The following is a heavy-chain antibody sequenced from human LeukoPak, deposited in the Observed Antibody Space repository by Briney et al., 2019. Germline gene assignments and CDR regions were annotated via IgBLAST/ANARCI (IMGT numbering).Heavy chain of an antibody. J-gene: IGHJ4*02. Sequence: SETLSLTCTVSGGSISSGGYYWGWIRQHPGKGLEWIGYIYYSGSTYYNPSLKSRVTISVDTSKNQFSLKLSSVTAADTAVYYCARICIGGSSGHCYGKTYYFDYWGQGTLVNVSS. CDR1: GGSISSGGYY. CDR3: ARICIGGSSGHCYGKTYYFDY. V-gene: IGHV4-31*03. D-gene: IGHD3-22*01. CDR2: IYYSGST.